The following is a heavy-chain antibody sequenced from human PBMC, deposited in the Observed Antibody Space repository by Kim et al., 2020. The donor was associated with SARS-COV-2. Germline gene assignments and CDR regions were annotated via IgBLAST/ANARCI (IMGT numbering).Heavy chain of an antibody. CDR2: IYYSGST. CDR3: ARLRYFDWLLPDDYYYYYGMDV. D-gene: IGHD3-9*01. V-gene: IGHV4-39*01. Sequence: SETLSLTCTVSGGSISSSSYYWGWIRQPPGKGLEWIGSIYYSGSTYYNPSLKSRVTISVDTSKNQFSLKLSSVTAADTAVYYCARLRYFDWLLPDDYYYYYGMDVWGQGTTVTVSS. CDR1: GGSISSSSYY. J-gene: IGHJ6*02.